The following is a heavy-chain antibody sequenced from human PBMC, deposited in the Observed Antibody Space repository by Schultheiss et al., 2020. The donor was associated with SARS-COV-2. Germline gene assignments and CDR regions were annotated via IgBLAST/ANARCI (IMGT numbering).Heavy chain of an antibody. J-gene: IGHJ3*02. D-gene: IGHD1-26*01. CDR2: ITWNSDSV. V-gene: IGHV3-20*04. Sequence: GGSLRLSCAASGFTFSSYAMSWVRQAPGKGLEWVSGITWNSDSVGYADSVKGRFTISRDNAKNSLYLQMNSLRAEDTAVYYCAKAGATSNAFDIWGQGTMVTVSS. CDR3: AKAGATSNAFDI. CDR1: GFTFSSYA.